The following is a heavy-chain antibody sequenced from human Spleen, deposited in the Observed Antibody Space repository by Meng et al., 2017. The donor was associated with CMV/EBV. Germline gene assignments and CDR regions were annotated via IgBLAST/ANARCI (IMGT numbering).Heavy chain of an antibody. CDR3: ARSDTVFGEVAYFDY. CDR1: AFTFNTYS. V-gene: IGHV3-21*01. J-gene: IGHJ4*02. D-gene: IGHD3-3*01. Sequence: GESLKISCAASAFTFNTYSMNWVRQAPGKGLEWVSSISSSSTYIFYADSVRGRFTIARDNAKNSLYLQMNSLRAEDTAVYYCARSDTVFGEVAYFDYWGQGTLVTVSS. CDR2: ISSSSTYI.